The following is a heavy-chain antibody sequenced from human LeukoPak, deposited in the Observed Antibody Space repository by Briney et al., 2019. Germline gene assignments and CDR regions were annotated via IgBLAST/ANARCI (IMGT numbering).Heavy chain of an antibody. CDR1: GYTFTGYY. CDR3: ARDLKYCGGDCYSNWDY. D-gene: IGHD2-21*02. Sequence: ASVKVSCKASGYTFTGYYMHWVRQAPGQGLEWMGWINPNSGGTNYAQKFQGRVTMTRDASISTAYMELSRLRSDDTAVYYCARDLKYCGGDCYSNWDYWGQGTLVTVSS. J-gene: IGHJ4*02. V-gene: IGHV1-2*02. CDR2: INPNSGGT.